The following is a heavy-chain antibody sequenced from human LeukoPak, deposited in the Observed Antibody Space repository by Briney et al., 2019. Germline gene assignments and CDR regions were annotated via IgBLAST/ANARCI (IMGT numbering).Heavy chain of an antibody. CDR3: ARESSRVFDY. J-gene: IGHJ4*02. CDR1: GGSISSYY. D-gene: IGHD6-6*01. V-gene: IGHV4-59*01. Sequence: TPSETLTLTCTVSGGSISSYYWSWIRQPPGKGLEWIGYINYSGSTNYNPSLKSRVTISVDTSKNQFSLKLSSVTAADTAVYYCARESSRVFDYWGQGTLVTVSS. CDR2: INYSGST.